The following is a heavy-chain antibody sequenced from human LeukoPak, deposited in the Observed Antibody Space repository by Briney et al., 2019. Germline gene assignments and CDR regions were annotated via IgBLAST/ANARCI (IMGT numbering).Heavy chain of an antibody. Sequence: AETLSHTCTLSRVPLNRYYWSWIRHPPGKGLEWSGYIYYRGSHNHNPSLKSRVNISVDTSKSQFSLKPSSVTAADTAVYYCARDRVPYCSGGSCLWHWGQGTLVTVSS. CDR3: ARDRVPYCSGGSCLWH. J-gene: IGHJ1*01. CDR2: IYYRGSH. D-gene: IGHD2-15*01. V-gene: IGHV4-59*01. CDR1: RVPLNRYY.